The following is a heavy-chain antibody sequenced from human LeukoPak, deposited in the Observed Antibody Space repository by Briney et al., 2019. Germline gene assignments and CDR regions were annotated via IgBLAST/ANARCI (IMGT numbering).Heavy chain of an antibody. J-gene: IGHJ4*02. CDR2: LIAAGTTT. V-gene: IGHV3-23*01. CDR3: AKNAGYSYGLYYFDY. D-gene: IGHD3-16*02. Sequence: GGSLRLSCSASGFAFSKYAMSWVRQVPGKGLEWVSSLIAAGTTTYYADSVKGRFTISRDNSKNTVHLQMDSLRAEDSAIYYCAKNAGYSYGLYYFDYWGRGTLVTVSS. CDR1: GFAFSKYA.